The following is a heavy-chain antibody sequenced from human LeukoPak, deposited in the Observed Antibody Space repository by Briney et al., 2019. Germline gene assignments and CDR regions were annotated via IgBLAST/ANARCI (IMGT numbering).Heavy chain of an antibody. J-gene: IGHJ3*02. Sequence: SSETLSLTCAVYGGSFSGYYWSWIRQPPGKGLEWIGEINHSGSTNYNPSLKSRVTISVDTSKNQFSLKLSSVTAADTAVYYCASAHIVVLHDALDIWGQGTMVTVSS. V-gene: IGHV4-34*01. CDR1: GGSFSGYY. CDR2: INHSGST. D-gene: IGHD2-2*01. CDR3: ASAHIVVLHDALDI.